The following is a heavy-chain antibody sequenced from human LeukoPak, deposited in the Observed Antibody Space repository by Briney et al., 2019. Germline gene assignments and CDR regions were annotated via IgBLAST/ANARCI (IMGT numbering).Heavy chain of an antibody. D-gene: IGHD3-22*01. J-gene: IGHJ4*02. Sequence: NSGGTNYAQKFQGRVTMTRDTSITTAYMELSSLISDDTAVYYCARLGIYYDSSGYLPDYWGQGTLVTVSS. CDR3: ARLGIYYDSSGYLPDY. CDR2: NSGGT. V-gene: IGHV1-2*02.